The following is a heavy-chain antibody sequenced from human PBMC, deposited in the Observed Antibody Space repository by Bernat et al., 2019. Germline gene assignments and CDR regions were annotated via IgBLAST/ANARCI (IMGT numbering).Heavy chain of an antibody. Sequence: EVQLVESGGGLVQPGGSLRLPCTASGFTFSTSSMNWVRQAPGKGLEWVAKIKQDGSEKYYVDSVKGRFTISRDNAQNSLYLQMNSLRAEDTAVYYCARGRSNSFDIWGQGTVVTVSS. CDR3: ARGRSNSFDI. D-gene: IGHD2/OR15-2a*01. J-gene: IGHJ3*02. CDR1: GFTFSTSS. V-gene: IGHV3-7*04. CDR2: IKQDGSEK.